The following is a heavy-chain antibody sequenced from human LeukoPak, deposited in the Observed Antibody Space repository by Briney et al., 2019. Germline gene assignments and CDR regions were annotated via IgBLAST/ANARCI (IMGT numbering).Heavy chain of an antibody. J-gene: IGHJ3*02. D-gene: IGHD3-16*01. CDR2: ISYDGSNK. V-gene: IGHV3-30*04. CDR1: GFTFSSYA. Sequence: PGGSLRLSCAASGFTFSSYAMHWVRQAPGKGLEWVAVISYDGSNKYYADSVKGRFTISRDNSKNTLYLQMNSLRAEDTAVYYCAEGPFFVGGNRGFAFDIWGQGTMVTVSS. CDR3: AEGPFFVGGNRGFAFDI.